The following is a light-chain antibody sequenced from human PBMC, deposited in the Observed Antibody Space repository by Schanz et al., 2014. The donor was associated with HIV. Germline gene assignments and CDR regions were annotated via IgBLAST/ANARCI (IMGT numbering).Light chain of an antibody. Sequence: DIVMTQSPDSLAVALGERATINCRSSQSLSSSSHSKIYLAWYQQKPGQPPNLLIYWASTREFGVPDRFSGSGSGTDFSLTISSLQAEDVATYYCQQFYSSPPTFGQGTKVEIK. CDR2: WAS. CDR1: QSLSSSSHSKIY. V-gene: IGKV4-1*01. J-gene: IGKJ1*01. CDR3: QQFYSSPPT.